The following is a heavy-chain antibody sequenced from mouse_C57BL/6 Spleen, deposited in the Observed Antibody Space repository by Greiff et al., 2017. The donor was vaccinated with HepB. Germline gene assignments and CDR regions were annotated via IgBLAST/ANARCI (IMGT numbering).Heavy chain of an antibody. CDR1: GYAFSSSW. CDR3: AIEYYYGSMWFAY. Sequence: VQRVESGPELVKPGASVKISCKASGYAFSSSWMNWVKQRPGQGLEWIGRIYPGDGDTNYNGKFKGKATLTADKSSSTAYMQHSSLTSEDSAVYFCAIEYYYGSMWFAYWGQGTLVTVSA. J-gene: IGHJ3*01. CDR2: IYPGDGDT. D-gene: IGHD1-1*01. V-gene: IGHV1-82*01.